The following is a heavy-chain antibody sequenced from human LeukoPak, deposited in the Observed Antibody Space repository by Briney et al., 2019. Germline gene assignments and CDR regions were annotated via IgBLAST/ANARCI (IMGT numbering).Heavy chain of an antibody. CDR1: GYSISTSYY. CDR2: IYHSGNT. J-gene: IGHJ2*01. CDR3: ARVSGRFTWYFDL. Sequence: SETLSLTCTVSGYSISTSYYWGWIRQPPGKGLEWIGSIYHSGNTYYNPSLKSLVTISVDTSKNQFSLKLSSVTAADTAVYYCARVSGRFTWYFDLWGRGTLVTVSS. V-gene: IGHV4-38-2*02.